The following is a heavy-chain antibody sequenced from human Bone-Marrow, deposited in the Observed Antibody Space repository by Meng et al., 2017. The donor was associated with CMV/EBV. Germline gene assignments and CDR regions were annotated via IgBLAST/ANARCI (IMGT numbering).Heavy chain of an antibody. D-gene: IGHD1-26*01. J-gene: IGHJ5*02. CDR3: ARDGGSYLNWFDP. CDR2: ISYDGSNK. V-gene: IGHV3-30-3*01. CDR1: GFTFSSYA. Sequence: GESLKISCAASGFTFSSYAMHWVRQAPGKGLEWVTVISYDGSNKYYADSVKGRFTISRDNSKNTLYLQMNSLRAEDTAVYYRARDGGSYLNWFDPWGQGTLVTVSS.